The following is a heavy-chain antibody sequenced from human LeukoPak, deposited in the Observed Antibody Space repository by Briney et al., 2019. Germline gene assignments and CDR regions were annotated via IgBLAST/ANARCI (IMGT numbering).Heavy chain of an antibody. CDR2: INPNSGGT. V-gene: IGHV1-2*02. D-gene: IGHD3-10*01. CDR3: ARGGTGYYGSGSYQSYYYYYMDV. Sequence: ASVKVSCKASGGTFSSYAISWVRQAPGQGLEWMGWINPNSGGTNYAQKFQGRVTMTRDTSISTAYMELSRLRSEDTAVYYCARGGTGYYGSGSYQSYYYYYMDVWGKGTTVTISS. CDR1: GGTFSSYA. J-gene: IGHJ6*03.